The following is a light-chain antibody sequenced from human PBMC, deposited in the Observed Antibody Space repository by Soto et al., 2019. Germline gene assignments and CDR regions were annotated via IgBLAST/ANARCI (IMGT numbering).Light chain of an antibody. Sequence: EIVLTQSPGTLSLSPGERATLSCRASQSVSSSYLAWYQQKPGQAPRLLIYGASSRATGIADRFSGSGSGTDFTLTISRLEAEDFAVYYCQQCDGSPRLTCGGGTKLEIK. V-gene: IGKV3-20*01. J-gene: IGKJ4*01. CDR1: QSVSSSY. CDR3: QQCDGSPRLT. CDR2: GAS.